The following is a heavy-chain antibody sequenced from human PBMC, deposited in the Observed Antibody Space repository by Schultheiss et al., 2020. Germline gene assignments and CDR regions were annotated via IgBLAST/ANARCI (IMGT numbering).Heavy chain of an antibody. J-gene: IGHJ5*02. CDR1: GYTFTGFH. D-gene: IGHD6-19*01. V-gene: IGHV1-2*02. Sequence: ASVKVSCKASGYTFTGFHMHWVRQAPGQGLEWMGWINPNGEGTNYAQKFQGRVTMSRDTSITTDFMELTWLTSDDTAVYYCARGRAVARFGWFDPWGQGTLVTVSS. CDR2: INPNGEGT. CDR3: ARGRAVARFGWFDP.